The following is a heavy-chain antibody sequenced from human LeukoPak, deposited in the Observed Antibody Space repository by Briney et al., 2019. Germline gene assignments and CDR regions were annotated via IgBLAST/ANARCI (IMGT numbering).Heavy chain of an antibody. CDR1: GDSISSYY. D-gene: IGHD4/OR15-4a*01. V-gene: IGHV4-59*12. J-gene: IGHJ5*01. Sequence: SETLSLTCTVSGDSISSYYWSWIRQPPGKGLEWIGYIYNSGSTNYNPSLKSRVTMSVDTSKNHMSLKLSSVTAADTAMYCCWRTTMVDTATGLFDPLGQGTLVTVSS. CDR2: IYNSGST. CDR3: WRTTMVDTATGLFDP.